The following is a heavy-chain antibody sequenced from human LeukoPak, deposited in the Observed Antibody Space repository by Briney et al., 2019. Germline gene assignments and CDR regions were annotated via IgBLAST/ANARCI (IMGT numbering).Heavy chain of an antibody. CDR1: GFTFDDYA. J-gene: IGHJ4*02. CDR3: AEDMSLYYGPGLSFDY. CDR2: ISWNSGSI. V-gene: IGHV3-9*01. Sequence: PGGSLRLSCAASGFTFDDYAMHWVRQAPGKGLEWVSGISWNSGSIGYADSVKGRFTISRDNAKNSLYLQMNSLRAEDTALYYCAEDMSLYYGPGLSFDYWGQGTLVTVSS. D-gene: IGHD4-17*01.